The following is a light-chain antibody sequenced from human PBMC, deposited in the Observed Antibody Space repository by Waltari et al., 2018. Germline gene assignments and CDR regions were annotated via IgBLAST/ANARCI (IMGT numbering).Light chain of an antibody. Sequence: QSPLTQPASVSASPGQSITISCTGTSSDIGGYVYASRYQQHPGRAPQLIIYEVDKRPSGISSRFSGSKSGNTASLTISGLQPEDEADYYCCSYTNSGTRVFGTGTKVTVL. CDR3: CSYTNSGTRV. J-gene: IGLJ1*01. CDR2: EVD. CDR1: SSDIGGYVY. V-gene: IGLV2-14*03.